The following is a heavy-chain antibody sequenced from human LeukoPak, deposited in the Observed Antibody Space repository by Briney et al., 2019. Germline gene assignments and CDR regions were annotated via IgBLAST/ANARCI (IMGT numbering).Heavy chain of an antibody. J-gene: IGHJ6*03. Sequence: SETLSLTCTVSGGSISSYYWSWIRQPPGKGLEWIGYIYYSGSTNYNPSLKSRVTISVDTSKNQFSLKLSSVTAADTAVYYCARGCSSTSCSRSEYYYYYYYMDVWGKGTTATVSS. V-gene: IGHV4-59*01. CDR2: IYYSGST. CDR3: ARGCSSTSCSRSEYYYYYYYMDV. D-gene: IGHD2-2*01. CDR1: GGSISSYY.